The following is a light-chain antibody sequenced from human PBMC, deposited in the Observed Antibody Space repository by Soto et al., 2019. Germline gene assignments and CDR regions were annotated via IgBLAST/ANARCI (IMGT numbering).Light chain of an antibody. Sequence: EIVLTQSPGTLSLSPGERATLSCRASQSVGRNYLAWYQQKPGQAPRLLIYGASSRATGIPDRFSGSGSGTDFTLTLSGLEPEDFAVYYCQQYASSPLTFGGGTKVEIK. V-gene: IGKV3-20*01. CDR3: QQYASSPLT. CDR1: QSVGRNY. J-gene: IGKJ4*01. CDR2: GAS.